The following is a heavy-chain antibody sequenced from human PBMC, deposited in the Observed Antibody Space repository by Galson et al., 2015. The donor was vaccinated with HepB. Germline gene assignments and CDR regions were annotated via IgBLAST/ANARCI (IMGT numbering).Heavy chain of an antibody. V-gene: IGHV1-69*04. CDR2: IIPILGIA. D-gene: IGHD1-26*01. Sequence: SVKVSCKASGGTFSSYAISWVRQAPGQGLEWMGRIIPILGIANYAQKFQGRVTITADKSTSTAYMELSSLRSEDTAVYYCARLSGSYGTDAFDIWGQGTMVTVSS. CDR3: ARLSGSYGTDAFDI. CDR1: GGTFSSYA. J-gene: IGHJ3*02.